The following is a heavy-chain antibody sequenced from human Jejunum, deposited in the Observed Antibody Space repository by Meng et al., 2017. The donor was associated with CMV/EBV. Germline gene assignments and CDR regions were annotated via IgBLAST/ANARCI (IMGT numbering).Heavy chain of an antibody. Sequence: FTFSIFSINWVRQAPGKGLEWVASISTTGDYISYADSVKGRFTISRDNAKNSAYLQMNSLRFEGTAMYYCATDRMDTSARRGFFDYWGQGALVTVSS. CDR1: FTFSIFS. D-gene: IGHD5-18*01. V-gene: IGHV3-21*01. CDR2: ISTTGDYI. J-gene: IGHJ4*02. CDR3: ATDRMDTSARRGFFDY.